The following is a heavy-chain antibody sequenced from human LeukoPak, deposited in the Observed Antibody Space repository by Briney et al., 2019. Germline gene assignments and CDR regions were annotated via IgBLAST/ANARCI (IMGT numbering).Heavy chain of an antibody. CDR3: AKDVDIAARYNWFDP. D-gene: IGHD6-6*01. CDR1: GFTFSSYA. J-gene: IGHJ5*02. Sequence: QPGGSLRLSCAAFGFTFSSYAMSWVRQAPGKGLEWVLAISGSGGSTYYAHSVTGRFTISRDNSKNTLYLQMNSLRAEDTAVYYCAKDVDIAARYNWFDPWGQGTLVTVSS. CDR2: ISGSGGST. V-gene: IGHV3-23*01.